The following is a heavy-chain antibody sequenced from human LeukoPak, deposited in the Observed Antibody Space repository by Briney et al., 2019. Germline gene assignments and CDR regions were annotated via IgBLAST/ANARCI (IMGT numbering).Heavy chain of an antibody. CDR2: IGGRGDGI. D-gene: IGHD3-16*01. V-gene: IGHV3-48*04. Sequence: GGSLRLSCAASGFTFSDYSMKWVRQAPGKGLEWNSYIGGRGDGISYADSVKGRFTISRENAKNSLYLQVSNLRAEDTAVYFCARGGGLDVWGQGATVTVSS. CDR3: ARGGGLDV. J-gene: IGHJ6*02. CDR1: GFTFSDYS.